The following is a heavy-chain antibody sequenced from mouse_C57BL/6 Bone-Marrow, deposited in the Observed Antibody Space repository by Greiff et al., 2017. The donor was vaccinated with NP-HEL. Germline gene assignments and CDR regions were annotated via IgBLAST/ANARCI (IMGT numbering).Heavy chain of an antibody. V-gene: IGHV14-4*01. CDR3: TSVGFAY. CDR1: GFNIKDYY. Sequence: EVQLQQSGAELVRPGASVKLSCTASGFNIKDYYMHWVKQRPEQGLEWIGWIDPENGDTEYASKFQGKATITADTSSNTAYLQLSSLTSEDTAVYYCTSVGFAYWGQGTLVTVSA. J-gene: IGHJ3*01. CDR2: IDPENGDT.